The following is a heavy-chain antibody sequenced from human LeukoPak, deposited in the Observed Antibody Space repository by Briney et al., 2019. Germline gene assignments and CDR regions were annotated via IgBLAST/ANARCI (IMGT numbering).Heavy chain of an antibody. D-gene: IGHD4-17*01. V-gene: IGHV3-23*01. CDR3: AKGQIYGDYGLGY. CDR1: GFTFTSYA. CDR2: ISGSGRST. Sequence: PGGSLRLSCTASGFTFTSYAMSWVRQAPGKGLEWVSVISGSGRSTLYADSVKGRFTISRDNSKNTLYLQMNSLRAEDTAVYYCAKGQIYGDYGLGYWGQGTLVTVSS. J-gene: IGHJ4*02.